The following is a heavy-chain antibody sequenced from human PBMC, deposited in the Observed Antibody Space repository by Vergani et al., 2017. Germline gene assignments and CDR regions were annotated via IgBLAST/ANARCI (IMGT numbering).Heavy chain of an antibody. CDR2: ISGSGGST. V-gene: IGHV3-23*04. D-gene: IGHD2-2*01. J-gene: IGHJ3*02. CDR3: AKDGNIVVVPAVTRNAFDI. Sequence: VQLVESGGGVVQPGRSLRLSCAASGFTFSSYAMSWVRPAPGKGLEWVSAISGSGGSTYYADSVKGRFTISRDNSKNTLYLQMNSLRAEDTAVYYCAKDGNIVVVPAVTRNAFDIWGRGTMVTVSS. CDR1: GFTFSSYA.